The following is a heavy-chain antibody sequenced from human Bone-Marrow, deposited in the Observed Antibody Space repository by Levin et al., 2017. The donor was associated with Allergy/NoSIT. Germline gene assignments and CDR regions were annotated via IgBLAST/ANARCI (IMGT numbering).Heavy chain of an antibody. CDR1: GFTFSSYS. CDR3: ARSDYDSSGYYHLPRVGSDY. CDR2: ISSSSSYI. D-gene: IGHD3-22*01. V-gene: IGHV3-21*01. Sequence: PGGSLRLSCAASGFTFSSYSMNWVRQAPGKGLEWVSSISSSSSYIYYADPVKGRFTISRDNAKNSLYLQMNSLRAEDTAVYYCARSDYDSSGYYHLPRVGSDYWGQGTLVTVSS. J-gene: IGHJ4*02.